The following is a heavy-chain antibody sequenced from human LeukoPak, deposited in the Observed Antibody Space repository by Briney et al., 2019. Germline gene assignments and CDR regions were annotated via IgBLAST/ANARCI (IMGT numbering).Heavy chain of an antibody. CDR1: GYSISSGYY. D-gene: IGHD6-13*01. V-gene: IGHV4-38-2*02. J-gene: IGHJ1*01. CDR3: ASQPTGIAAAEYFQH. Sequence: PSETLSLTCTVSGYSISSGYYWGWIQQPPGKGLEWIGSIYHSGSTYYNPSLKSRVTISVDTSKNQFSLKLSSVTAADTAVYYCASQPTGIAAAEYFQHWGQGTLVTVSS. CDR2: IYHSGST.